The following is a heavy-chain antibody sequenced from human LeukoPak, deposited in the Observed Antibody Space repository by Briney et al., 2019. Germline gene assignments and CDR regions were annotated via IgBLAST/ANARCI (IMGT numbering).Heavy chain of an antibody. V-gene: IGHV1-2*02. CDR1: GYTFTGYY. CDR2: INPNSGGT. CDR3: ARPYNWGDAFDI. Sequence: ASVKVSCKASGYTFTGYYMHWVRQAPGQGLEWMGWINPNSGGTNYAQKFQGRVTMTRDTSISTAYMELSRLRSDDTAVYYCARPYNWGDAFDIWGQGTMVTVSS. D-gene: IGHD7-27*01. J-gene: IGHJ3*02.